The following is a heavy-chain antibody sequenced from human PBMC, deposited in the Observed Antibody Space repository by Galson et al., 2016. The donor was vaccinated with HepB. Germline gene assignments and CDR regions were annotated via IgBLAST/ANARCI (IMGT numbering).Heavy chain of an antibody. CDR3: ARPSSGWANDAFDI. J-gene: IGHJ3*02. CDR1: GGTCTTYP. V-gene: IGHV1-69*02. CDR2: IIPRLGIP. Sequence: SVKVSCKSSGGTCTTYPITWARQAPGQGPECQGRIIPRLGIPKYAQRFQGRLRITADKSTSTTYMELPSLRSEDTAVYYCARPSSGWANDAFDIWGQGTMVTVSS. D-gene: IGHD6-19*01.